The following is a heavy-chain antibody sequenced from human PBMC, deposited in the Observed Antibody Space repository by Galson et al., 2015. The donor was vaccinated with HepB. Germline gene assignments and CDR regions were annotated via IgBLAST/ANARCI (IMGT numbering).Heavy chain of an antibody. CDR1: GFTFGDYA. CDR2: IRSKAYGGTT. D-gene: IGHD3-10*01. Sequence: SLRLSCAASGFTFGDYAMSWVRQAPGKGLEWVGFIRSKAYGGTTEYAASVKGRFTISRDDSKSIAYLQMNSLKTEDTAVYYCTGRRVRGVIIFDYWGQGTLVTVSS. J-gene: IGHJ4*02. V-gene: IGHV3-49*04. CDR3: TGRRVRGVIIFDY.